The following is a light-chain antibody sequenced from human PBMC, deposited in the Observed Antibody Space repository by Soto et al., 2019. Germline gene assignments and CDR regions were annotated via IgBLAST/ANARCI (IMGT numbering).Light chain of an antibody. CDR1: QRIDDW. V-gene: IGKV1-5*03. J-gene: IGKJ1*01. CDR2: RAS. CDR3: QQYKSYASVT. Sequence: DIQMTQSPSTLSASVGDRVTMTCRASQRIDDWLAWYQQRPGKAPKVLIYRASNLESGVPSRFSGSGSGTEFTLTISSLQPDDFATYYCQQYKSYASVTFGQGTKVEIK.